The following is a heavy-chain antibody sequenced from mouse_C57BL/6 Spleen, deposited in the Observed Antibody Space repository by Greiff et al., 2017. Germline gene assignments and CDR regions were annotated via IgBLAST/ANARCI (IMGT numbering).Heavy chain of an antibody. CDR2: IDPSDSYT. D-gene: IGHD3-2*02. CDR3: ASYRSGYLGHFDY. CDR1: GYTFTSYW. J-gene: IGHJ2*01. Sequence: QVQLQQPGAELVKPGASVKLSCKASGYTFTSYWMQWVKQRPGQGLEWIGEIDPSDSYTNYNQKFKGKATLTVDTSSSTAYMQLSSLTSEDSAVYYCASYRSGYLGHFDYWGQGTTLTVSS. V-gene: IGHV1-50*01.